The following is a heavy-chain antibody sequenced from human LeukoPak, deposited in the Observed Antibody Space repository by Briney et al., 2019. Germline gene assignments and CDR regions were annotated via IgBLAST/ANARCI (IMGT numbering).Heavy chain of an antibody. Sequence: ASVKVSCKASGYTFTSYAMHWVRQAPGQRLEWMGWINAGNGNTKYSQKFQGRVTITRDTSASTAYMELSSLRSEDTAVYYCAGEEREIFAIPLPYGMDVWGQGTTVTVSS. CDR3: AGEEREIFAIPLPYGMDV. J-gene: IGHJ6*02. CDR2: INAGNGNT. V-gene: IGHV1-3*01. CDR1: GYTFTSYA. D-gene: IGHD3-3*01.